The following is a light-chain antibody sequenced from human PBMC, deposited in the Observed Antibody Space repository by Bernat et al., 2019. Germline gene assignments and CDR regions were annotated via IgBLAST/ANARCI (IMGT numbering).Light chain of an antibody. Sequence: QSALTQPASVSGSPGQSITISCTGTSSDVGGYNLVSWYQQHPGKAPKLVIYEGSKRPSGISNRFSGSKSGNTASLTISGLQAEDEAEYYCCSYAGSSIWVFGGGTKVTVL. V-gene: IGLV2-23*01. CDR3: CSYAGSSIWV. CDR2: EGS. J-gene: IGLJ3*02. CDR1: SSDVGGYNL.